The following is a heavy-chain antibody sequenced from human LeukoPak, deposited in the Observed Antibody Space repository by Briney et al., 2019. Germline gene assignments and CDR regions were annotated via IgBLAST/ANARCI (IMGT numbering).Heavy chain of an antibody. CDR2: IYPGDSDT. CDR1: GYSFTSYW. Sequence: GESLKISCKGSGYSFTSYWIGWVRQMPGKGLEWMGIIYPGDSDTRYSPSFQGQVTIPADKSISTAYLQWSSLKASDTAMYYCASSNWGSGYYYYGMDVWGQGTTVTVSS. J-gene: IGHJ6*02. CDR3: ASSNWGSGYYYYGMDV. D-gene: IGHD7-27*01. V-gene: IGHV5-51*01.